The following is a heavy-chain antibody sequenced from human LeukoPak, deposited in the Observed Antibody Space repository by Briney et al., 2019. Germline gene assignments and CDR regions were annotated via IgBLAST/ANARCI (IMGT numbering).Heavy chain of an antibody. D-gene: IGHD6-13*01. J-gene: IGHJ4*02. CDR1: GFTFSSYW. V-gene: IGHV3-7*01. CDR3: ARDWITYSTRWYVSAFDY. CDR2: IKQDESEK. Sequence: QTGGSLRLSCAAPGFTFSSYWMSWVRQAPGKGLEWVANIKQDESEKYYVDSVKGRFTISRDNAKNSLYLQMNSLRAEDTAIYYCARDWITYSTRWYVSAFDYWGQGTLVTVSS.